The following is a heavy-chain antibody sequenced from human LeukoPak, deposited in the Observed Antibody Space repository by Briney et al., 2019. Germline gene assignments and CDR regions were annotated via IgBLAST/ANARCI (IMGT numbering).Heavy chain of an antibody. J-gene: IGHJ6*03. D-gene: IGHD5-24*01. Sequence: GGSLRLSCAASGFTFSSYSMNWVRQAPGKGLEWVSSISSSSSYIYYADSVKSRFTISRDNAKNSLYLQMNSLRAEDTAVYYCASEMATKYYYYYMDVWGRGTTVTVSS. V-gene: IGHV3-21*01. CDR2: ISSSSSYI. CDR1: GFTFSSYS. CDR3: ASEMATKYYYYYMDV.